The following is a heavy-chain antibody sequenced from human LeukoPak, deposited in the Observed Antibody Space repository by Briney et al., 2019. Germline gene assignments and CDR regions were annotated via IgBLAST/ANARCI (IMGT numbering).Heavy chain of an antibody. CDR2: IWYDGSNK. J-gene: IGHJ4*02. Sequence: GGSLRLSCAASGFTFSSYGMHWVRQAPGKGLEWVAVIWYDGSNKYYADSVKGRFTISRDNSKNTLYLQMNSLRAEDTAVYYCARLYCSGGSCSYYFDYWGQGTLVTVSS. D-gene: IGHD2-15*01. CDR1: GFTFSSYG. CDR3: ARLYCSGGSCSYYFDY. V-gene: IGHV3-33*01.